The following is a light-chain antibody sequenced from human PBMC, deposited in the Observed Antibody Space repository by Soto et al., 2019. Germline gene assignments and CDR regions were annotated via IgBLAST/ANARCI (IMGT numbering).Light chain of an antibody. V-gene: IGKV1-27*01. J-gene: IGKJ3*01. CDR2: AAS. CDR1: QGIDTY. Sequence: DIQMTQSPSSLSAAVGERVTITCRASQGIDTYLAWYQQKPGKVPKLLIYAASTLQSGVPSRFSGSGSGTDFTLTISSLQPEDVATYYCQKYTRAPFTFGPG. CDR3: QKYTRAPFT.